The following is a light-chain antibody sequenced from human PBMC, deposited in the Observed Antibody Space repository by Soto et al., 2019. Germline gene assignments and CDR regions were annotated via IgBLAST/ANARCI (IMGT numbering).Light chain of an antibody. J-gene: IGKJ3*01. Sequence: IQLTQSPSSLSASVGDRVAITCRATQTITNYLNWYQHKPGKAPKVLIYAATSLQTGVPSRSSGSGSGTDFTLTISALQAEDFATYYCQHSYSFTFGPGTNVDLK. CDR1: QTITNY. CDR2: AAT. V-gene: IGKV1-39*01. CDR3: QHSYSFT.